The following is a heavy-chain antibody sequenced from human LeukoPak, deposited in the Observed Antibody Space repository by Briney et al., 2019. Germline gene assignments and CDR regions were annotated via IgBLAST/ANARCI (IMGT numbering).Heavy chain of an antibody. J-gene: IGHJ5*02. CDR2: IYGSGTI. D-gene: IGHD3-10*01. CDR3: ARDSGTTGEVKFDP. CDR1: GGSISRSY. V-gene: IGHV4-4*07. Sequence: SETLSLTCTVSGGSISRSYWSWMRQPAGRGPEWIGRIYGSGTITYNPSLESRVTMSVDTSKNQFSLKLRSVTAADTAVYYCARDSGTTGEVKFDPWGQGILVTVSS.